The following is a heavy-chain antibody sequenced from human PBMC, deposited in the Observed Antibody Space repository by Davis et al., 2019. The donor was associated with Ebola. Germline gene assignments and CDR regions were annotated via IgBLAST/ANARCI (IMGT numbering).Heavy chain of an antibody. Sequence: MPSETLSLTCTVSGGSISYYYWNWIRQAPGKGLEWIGDIYYSGTTNYNPSLNSRVTISVDTSKNQFSLNLRSVTAADTAVYYCARDNSGWYWGQGTLVTVSS. CDR2: IYYSGTT. CDR3: ARDNSGWY. D-gene: IGHD6-19*01. CDR1: GGSISYYY. J-gene: IGHJ4*02. V-gene: IGHV4-59*08.